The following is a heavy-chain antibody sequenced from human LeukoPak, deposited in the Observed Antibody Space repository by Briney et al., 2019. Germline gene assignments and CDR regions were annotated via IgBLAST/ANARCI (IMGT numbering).Heavy chain of an antibody. CDR3: AELGITMIGGV. V-gene: IGHV3-7*01. CDR2: IKQDGSEK. Sequence: PGGSLRLSCVASGFTFSLYSMHWVRQAPGKGLEWVANIKQDGSEKYYVDSVKGRFTISRDNAKNSLYLQMNSLRAEDTAVYYCAELGITMIGGVWGKGTTVTISS. CDR1: GFTFSLYS. J-gene: IGHJ6*04. D-gene: IGHD3-10*02.